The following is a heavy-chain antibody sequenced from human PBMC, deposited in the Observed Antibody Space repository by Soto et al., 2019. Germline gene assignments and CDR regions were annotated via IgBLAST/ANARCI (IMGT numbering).Heavy chain of an antibody. Sequence: PSETLSLTCTVSSGSISTYYWSWIRQPPGKGLEWIGYIYYTGSTNYNPSLKTRVAISMDTSKNQFSLKLSSVTAADTAVYYCARGVAAAGKGSDYYYYGMVVCGQGTRVTVSS. J-gene: IGHJ6*02. CDR2: IYYTGST. CDR3: ARGVAAAGKGSDYYYYGMVV. CDR1: SGSISTYY. D-gene: IGHD6-13*01. V-gene: IGHV4-59*12.